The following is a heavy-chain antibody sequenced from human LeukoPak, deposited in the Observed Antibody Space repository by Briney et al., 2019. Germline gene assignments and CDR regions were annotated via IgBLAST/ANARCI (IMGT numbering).Heavy chain of an antibody. D-gene: IGHD5-12*01. J-gene: IGHJ4*02. CDR1: GFTFSSYS. V-gene: IGHV3-21*01. CDR3: ARAGTRLRSQDFDY. Sequence: MSGGSLRLSCAASGFTFSSYSMNWVRQAPGKGLEWVSSISSSSSYIYYADSVKGRFTISRDNAKSSLYLQMNSLRAEDTAVYYCARAGTRLRSQDFDYWGQGTLVTVSS. CDR2: ISSSSSYI.